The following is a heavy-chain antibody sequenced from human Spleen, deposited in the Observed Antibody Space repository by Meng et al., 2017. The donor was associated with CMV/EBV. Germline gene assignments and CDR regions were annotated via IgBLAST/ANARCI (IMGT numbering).Heavy chain of an antibody. CDR1: GYTFTGYY. CDR2: INPNNGGT. J-gene: IGHJ5*02. D-gene: IGHD7-27*01. Sequence: QVGLVQSGAEVKKPGASVKVSCKASGYTFTGYYMHWVRQAPGQGLEWMGWINPNNGGTNYAQKFQGRVTMTRGTSISTAYMELSRLRSDDTAVYYCARDPGGTGDGWFDPWGQGTLVTVSS. V-gene: IGHV1-2*02. CDR3: ARDPGGTGDGWFDP.